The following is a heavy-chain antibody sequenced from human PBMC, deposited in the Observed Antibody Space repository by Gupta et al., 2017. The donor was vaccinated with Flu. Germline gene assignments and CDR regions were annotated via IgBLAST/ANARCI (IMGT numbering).Heavy chain of an antibody. D-gene: IGHD1-7*01. V-gene: IGHV3-15*01. J-gene: IGHJ4*02. CDR2: TKSKTAGGTT. CDR1: GFTFSNAW. CDR3: AIVTWNYRFDY. Sequence: EVQLVESGGGLVKPGGSLRLSCAASGFTFSNAWMSWVRQAPGKGLEWVGRTKSKTAGGTTDYAAPVKGRFTSSRDDSENTLYLQMNSLKTEDTAVYYCAIVTWNYRFDYWGQGTLVTVSS.